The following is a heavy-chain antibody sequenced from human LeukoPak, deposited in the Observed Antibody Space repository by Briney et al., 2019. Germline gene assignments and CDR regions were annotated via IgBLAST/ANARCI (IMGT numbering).Heavy chain of an antibody. CDR2: INEEGSEK. V-gene: IGHV3-7*03. D-gene: IGHD3-22*01. CDR3: ARWHTSGNNYYYDY. CDR1: GFIFSNYW. J-gene: IGHJ4*02. Sequence: GGSLRLSCEVSGFIFSNYWMSWVRQAPGKGLEWVANINEEGSEKHHVDSVKGRFTISRDNAKNSLYLQMNSLRAEDTAVYYCARWHTSGNNYYYDYWGQGTLVTVSS.